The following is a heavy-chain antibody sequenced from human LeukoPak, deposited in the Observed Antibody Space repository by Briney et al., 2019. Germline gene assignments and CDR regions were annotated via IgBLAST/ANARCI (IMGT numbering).Heavy chain of an antibody. CDR3: AKDSDRTLDY. Sequence: PGGSLRLSCAVSGFTFSSYGMHWVRQAPVKGLEWVAFIRYDGSNKYYADSVKGRFTISRDNSKNTLYLQMNSLRAEDTAVYYCAKDSDRTLDYWGQGTLVTVSS. V-gene: IGHV3-30*02. D-gene: IGHD1-26*01. CDR1: GFTFSSYG. CDR2: IRYDGSNK. J-gene: IGHJ4*02.